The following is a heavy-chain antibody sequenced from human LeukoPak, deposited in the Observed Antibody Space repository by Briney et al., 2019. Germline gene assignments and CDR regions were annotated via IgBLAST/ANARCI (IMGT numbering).Heavy chain of an antibody. CDR3: ARDGAGQLWLFGQGKDAFDI. J-gene: IGHJ3*02. V-gene: IGHV4-39*07. Sequence: SSETLSLTCTLSGGSISSSSYYWGWIRQPPGKGLEWIGSIYYSGSTYYNPSLKSRVTISVDTSKNQFSLKLSSVTAADTAVYYCARDGAGQLWLFGQGKDAFDIWGQGTMVTVSS. CDR2: IYYSGST. D-gene: IGHD5-18*01. CDR1: GGSISSSSYY.